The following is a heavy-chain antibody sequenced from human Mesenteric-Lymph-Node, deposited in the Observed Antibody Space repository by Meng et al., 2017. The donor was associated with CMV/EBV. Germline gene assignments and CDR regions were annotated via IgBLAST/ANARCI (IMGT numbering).Heavy chain of an antibody. CDR2: IYYSGST. D-gene: IGHD4-17*01. V-gene: IGHV4-31*02. Sequence: TVSGGSISSCGYYWIWIRQHPGKGLEWIGYIYYSGSTYYNPSLKSRVTISVDTSKNQFSLKLSSVTAADTAVYYCARDRGGYGVFDYWGQGTLVTVSS. CDR1: GGSISSCGYY. J-gene: IGHJ4*02. CDR3: ARDRGGYGVFDY.